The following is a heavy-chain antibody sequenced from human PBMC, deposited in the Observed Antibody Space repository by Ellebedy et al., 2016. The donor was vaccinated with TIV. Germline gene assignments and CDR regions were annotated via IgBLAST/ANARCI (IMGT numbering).Heavy chain of an antibody. J-gene: IGHJ2*01. Sequence: GGSLRLXXAASGFTFSYYGMHWVRQAPGKGLEWVAVIWYDGSNKYYADSVKGRFTISRDNSENTLYLQMSSLRAEDTAVYYCARFIGGNWAGYLDLWGRGTQVTVSS. CDR1: GFTFSYYG. V-gene: IGHV3-33*01. CDR2: IWYDGSNK. D-gene: IGHD1-1*01. CDR3: ARFIGGNWAGYLDL.